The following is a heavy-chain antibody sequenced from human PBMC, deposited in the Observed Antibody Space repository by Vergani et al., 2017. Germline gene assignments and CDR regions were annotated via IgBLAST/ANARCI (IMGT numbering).Heavy chain of an antibody. CDR3: ARDLEYLGSGSYPYFYYYGVDV. CDR2: IKSDGSIT. V-gene: IGHV3-74*03. CDR1: GFTFNSYW. Sequence: VQLVESGGGVVQPGRSLRLSCAASGFTFNSYWMHWVRQVLGKGLLWVSRIKSDGSITAYADSVKGRYTISRDNAMSSLYLQMNSLSAEHTGFYYCARDLEYLGSGSYPYFYYYGVDVWGQGTAVTVSS. D-gene: IGHD3-10*01. J-gene: IGHJ6*02.